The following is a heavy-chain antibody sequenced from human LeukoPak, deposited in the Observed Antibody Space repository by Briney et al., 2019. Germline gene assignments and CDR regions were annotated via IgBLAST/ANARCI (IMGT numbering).Heavy chain of an antibody. J-gene: IGHJ3*02. CDR3: ARVIRDGYARAFDI. Sequence: ASVKVSCKASGYTFTSNGISWVRQAPGHGLEWMGWINPNSGGTNYAQKFQGRVTMTRDTSISTAYMELSRLRSDDTAVYYCARVIRDGYARAFDIWGQGTMVTVSS. CDR1: GYTFTSNG. D-gene: IGHD5-24*01. V-gene: IGHV1-2*02. CDR2: INPNSGGT.